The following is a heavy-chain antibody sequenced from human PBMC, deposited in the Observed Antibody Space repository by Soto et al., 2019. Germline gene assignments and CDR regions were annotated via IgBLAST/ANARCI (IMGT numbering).Heavy chain of an antibody. J-gene: IGHJ4*02. D-gene: IGHD3-9*01. CDR2: ISGSGGST. V-gene: IGHV3-23*01. Sequence: GGSLRLSCAASGFTFSSYAMSWVRQAPGKGLEWVSAISGSGGSTYYADSVKGRFTISRDNSKNTLYLQMNSLRAEDTAVYYCAKSVWYYDILTGYSSQYYFDYWGQGTLVTVSS. CDR3: AKSVWYYDILTGYSSQYYFDY. CDR1: GFTFSSYA.